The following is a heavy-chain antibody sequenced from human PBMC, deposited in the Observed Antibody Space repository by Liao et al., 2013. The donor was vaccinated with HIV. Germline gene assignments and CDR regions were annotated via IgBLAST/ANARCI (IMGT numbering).Heavy chain of an antibody. CDR3: ARDRYCSSTSCRNWFDP. Sequence: QVQLQESGPGLVKPSQTLSLTCTVSGGSISSGSYYWSWIRQPAGKGLEWIGRIYTSGNTNYNPSLKSRVTISVDTSKNQFSLKLSSVTAADTAVYYCARDRYCSSTSCRNWFDPWGQGTLVTVSS. CDR1: GGSISSGSYY. J-gene: IGHJ5*02. D-gene: IGHD2-2*01. V-gene: IGHV4-61*02. CDR2: IYTSGNT.